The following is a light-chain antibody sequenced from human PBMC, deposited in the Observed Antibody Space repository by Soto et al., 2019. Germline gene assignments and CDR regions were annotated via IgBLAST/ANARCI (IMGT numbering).Light chain of an antibody. Sequence: EIVLKQSPDTLSLSPGERATLSCRASQSVKYNYLAWYQQKPGQAPRFLIYDASSRATGIPDRFSGSGSGTDFTLTISRLEPEDFAVYYCQQYGSTPLTFGGGTKVDIK. CDR2: DAS. J-gene: IGKJ4*01. V-gene: IGKV3-20*01. CDR3: QQYGSTPLT. CDR1: QSVKYNY.